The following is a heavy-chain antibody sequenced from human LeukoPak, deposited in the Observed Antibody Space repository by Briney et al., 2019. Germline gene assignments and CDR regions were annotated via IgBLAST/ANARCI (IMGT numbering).Heavy chain of an antibody. D-gene: IGHD3-22*01. J-gene: IGHJ4*02. CDR3: ARAPYDYYDSSGYSDY. Sequence: ASVKVSCKASGYTFTSYGISWVRQAPGQGLEWMGWISAYNGNTNYAQKLQGRVTMTTDTSTSTAYMELRSLRSDDTAVYYCARAPYDYYDSSGYSDYWGQGTLVTVSS. CDR2: ISAYNGNT. V-gene: IGHV1-18*01. CDR1: GYTFTSYG.